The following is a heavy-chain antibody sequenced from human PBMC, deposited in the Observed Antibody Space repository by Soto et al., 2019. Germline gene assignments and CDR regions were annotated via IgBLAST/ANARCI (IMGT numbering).Heavy chain of an antibody. D-gene: IGHD6-13*01. CDR2: INHSGST. J-gene: IGHJ4*02. CDR3: ARPYYIAAAGTGFNY. Sequence: SETLSLTCAVSGDSVTSVNYFWTWIRQPPGKGLEWIGEINHSGSTNYNPSLKSRVTLSVDTSKNQFSLKLSSLTAADTAVYYCARPYYIAAAGTGFNYWGPGTLVTVSS. V-gene: IGHV4-34*01. CDR1: GDSVTSVNYF.